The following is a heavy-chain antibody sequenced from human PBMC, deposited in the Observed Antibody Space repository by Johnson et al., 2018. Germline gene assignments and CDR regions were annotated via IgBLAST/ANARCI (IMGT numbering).Heavy chain of an antibody. V-gene: IGHV3-30*04. CDR3: ASGGKYSSGNKLAFGN. CDR2: ISDDGRNK. D-gene: IGHD3-22*01. CDR1: GLTFRTYA. J-gene: IGHJ4*02. Sequence: QVQLVESGGGVVQXGRSXRLXCAASGLTFRTYAMHWVRQAPGKGLEWVAVISDDGRNKYYGDSVKGRFTISRDNSKNTLYLQMTGLRAEDTAVYFCASGGKYSSGNKLAFGNWGRGTLVTVSS.